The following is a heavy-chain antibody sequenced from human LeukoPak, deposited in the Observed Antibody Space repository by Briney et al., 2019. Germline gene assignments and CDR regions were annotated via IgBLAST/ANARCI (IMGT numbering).Heavy chain of an antibody. CDR2: ISSSSSYI. CDR3: ARGGGDYGEIYFDY. D-gene: IGHD4-17*01. V-gene: IGHV3-21*01. J-gene: IGHJ4*02. Sequence: GGSLRLSCAASGFTFSSYSMNWVRQAPGKGLEWVSSISSSSSYIYYADSVKGRLTTSRDNAKNSLYLQMNSLRAEDTAVYYCARGGGDYGEIYFDYWGQGTLVTVSS. CDR1: GFTFSSYS.